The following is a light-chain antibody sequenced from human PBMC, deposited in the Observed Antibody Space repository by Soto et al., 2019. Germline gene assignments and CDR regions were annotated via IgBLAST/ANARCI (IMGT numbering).Light chain of an antibody. CDR2: DAS. CDR3: QQRSIWPPWT. Sequence: EIRLSQSPAALSLTHGERASLTCRASQSVSNFLAWYQHKPGQAPRLLIYDASVRATGVPARFSGSGSGTDFSLTISSLEPEDFAIYYCQQRSIWPPWTFGQGTKVDI. J-gene: IGKJ1*01. CDR1: QSVSNF. V-gene: IGKV3-11*01.